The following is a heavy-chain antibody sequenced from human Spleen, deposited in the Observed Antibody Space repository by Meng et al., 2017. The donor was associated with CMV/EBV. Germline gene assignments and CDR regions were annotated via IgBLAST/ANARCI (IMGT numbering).Heavy chain of an antibody. CDR1: GGSIINYY. CDR3: ARVGPASARGNFDF. CDR2: IYNSGSA. V-gene: IGHV4-59*01. J-gene: IGHJ4*02. D-gene: IGHD2-2*01. Sequence: SETLSLTCTVSGGSIINYYWSWIRQPPGKELEWIGYIYNSGSANYNPSLKSRVTISVDTSKNQFSLKLNSVTTADTAVYYCARVGPASARGNFDFWGRGTLVTVSS.